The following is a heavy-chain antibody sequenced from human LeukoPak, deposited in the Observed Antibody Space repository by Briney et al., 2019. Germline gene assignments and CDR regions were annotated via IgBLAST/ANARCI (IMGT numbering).Heavy chain of an antibody. D-gene: IGHD3-10*01. Sequence: SETLSLTCTVSGDSISSYYWSWIRQPPGKGLEWIGYIHHSGSTNYKPSLKSRVTISLDTSKNQFSLKLSSVTAADTAVYYCARDYGSGSGPYYMDVWGKGTTVTISS. CDR3: ARDYGSGSGPYYMDV. CDR2: IHHSGST. V-gene: IGHV4-59*01. CDR1: GDSISSYY. J-gene: IGHJ6*03.